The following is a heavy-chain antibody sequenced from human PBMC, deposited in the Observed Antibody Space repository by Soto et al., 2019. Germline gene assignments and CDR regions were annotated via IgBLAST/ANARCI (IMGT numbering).Heavy chain of an antibody. D-gene: IGHD6-19*01. V-gene: IGHV3-23*01. CDR3: AKEALTVAGNNFDS. Sequence: EIELLESGGGLVQPGGSLRLSCAASGFTFTTYAMGWVRQAPGKGLEWVSSISGSGAGTFYADSVKGRFTISRDNAKKMVYPQMNGLRADDTAVYYCAKEALTVAGNNFDSWGQGTLVTVSS. CDR2: ISGSGAGT. CDR1: GFTFTTYA. J-gene: IGHJ4*02.